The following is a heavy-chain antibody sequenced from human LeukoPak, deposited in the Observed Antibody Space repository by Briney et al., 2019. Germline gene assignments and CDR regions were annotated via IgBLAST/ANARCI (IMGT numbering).Heavy chain of an antibody. CDR2: RNPNSGNT. CDR1: GYTFTSYD. V-gene: IGHV1-8*01. CDR3: ARAEVDYYGSGSYYA. Sequence: ASVKVSCKASGYTFTSYDINWVRQATGQGLEWMGWRNPNSGNTGYAQKFQGRVTMTRNTSISTAYMELSSLRSEDTAVYYCARAEVDYYGSGSYYAWGQGTLVTVSS. J-gene: IGHJ5*02. D-gene: IGHD3-10*01.